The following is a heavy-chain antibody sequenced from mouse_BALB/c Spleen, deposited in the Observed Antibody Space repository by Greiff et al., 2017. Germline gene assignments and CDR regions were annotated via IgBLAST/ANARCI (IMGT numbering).Heavy chain of an antibody. D-gene: IGHD1-1*02. CDR1: GFTFSSFG. CDR2: ISSGSSTI. CDR3: ARYGGNYVDY. J-gene: IGHJ2*01. Sequence: EVQLVESGGGLVQPGGSRKLSCAASGFTFSSFGMHWVRQAPEKGLEWVAYISSGSSTIYYADTVKGRFTISRDNPKNTLFLQMTSLRSEDTAMYYCARYGGNYVDYWGQGTTLTVSS. V-gene: IGHV5-17*02.